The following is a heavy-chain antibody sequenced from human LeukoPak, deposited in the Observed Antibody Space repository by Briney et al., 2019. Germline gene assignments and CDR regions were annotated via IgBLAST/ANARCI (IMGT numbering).Heavy chain of an antibody. CDR1: GFTFNTNA. V-gene: IGHV3-23*01. CDR2: ISGRTGGT. J-gene: IGHJ4*02. Sequence: GGSLRLSCAPSGFTFNTNAMSWVRQAPGKGLEWVSAISGRTGGTYYADSVKGRFTISRDNSKSTLYLQMDSLRAEDTAVYYCAKCGNSGCHLIDYWGQGTLVTVSS. CDR3: AKCGNSGCHLIDY. D-gene: IGHD5-12*01.